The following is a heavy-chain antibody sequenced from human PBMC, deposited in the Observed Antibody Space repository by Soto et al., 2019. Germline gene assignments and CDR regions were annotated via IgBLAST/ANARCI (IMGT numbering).Heavy chain of an antibody. CDR1: GYTFTIYY. CDR2: INPSGGST. CDR3: ARDDYVDLRSEWFDP. J-gene: IGHJ5*02. Sequence: GASVKVSCKASGYTFTIYYMHWVRQAPGQGLEWMGIINPSGGSTSYAQKFQGRVTMTRDTSTSTVYMELSSLRSEDTAVYYCARDDYVDLRSEWFDPWGQGTLVTVSS. D-gene: IGHD4-17*01. V-gene: IGHV1-46*01.